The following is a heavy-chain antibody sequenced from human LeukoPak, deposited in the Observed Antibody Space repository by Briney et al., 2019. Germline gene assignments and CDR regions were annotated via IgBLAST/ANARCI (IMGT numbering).Heavy chain of an antibody. Sequence: GGSLRLSCAASGFTFSSYAMSWVRQAPGKGLEWVGRIKSKTDGGTTDYAAPVKGRFTISRDDSKNTLYLQMNSLKTEDTAVYYCTTDRGEIVGASYWGQGTLVTVSS. CDR2: IKSKTDGGTT. CDR3: TTDRGEIVGASY. J-gene: IGHJ4*02. V-gene: IGHV3-15*01. CDR1: GFTFSSYA. D-gene: IGHD1-26*01.